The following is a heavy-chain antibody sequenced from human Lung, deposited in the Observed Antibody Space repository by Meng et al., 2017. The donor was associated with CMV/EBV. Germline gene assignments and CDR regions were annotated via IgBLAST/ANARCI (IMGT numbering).Heavy chain of an antibody. D-gene: IGHD2-15*01. J-gene: IGHJ4*02. CDR1: GFTYSSYW. Sequence: SCAASGFTYSSYWMPLVRQAPGKGLEWVANIKQDGSEKHYVESVKRRFTIPRDDAENSLYLQMNSLRVEDTAMYYCARGAAPNDDWGQGSLVTVSS. V-gene: IGHV3-7*01. CDR2: IKQDGSEK. CDR3: ARGAAPNDD.